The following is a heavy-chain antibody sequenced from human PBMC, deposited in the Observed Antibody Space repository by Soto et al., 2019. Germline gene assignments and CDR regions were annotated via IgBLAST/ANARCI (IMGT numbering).Heavy chain of an antibody. V-gene: IGHV1-18*01. Sequence: VSVKVSCKASGYTFTSYGISWVRQAPGQGLEWMGWISAYNGNTNYAQKLQGRVTMTTDTSTSTAYMELRSLRSDDTAVYYCARDRGSSWEKEVYLDYWGQGTLVTVSS. CDR2: ISAYNGNT. D-gene: IGHD6-13*01. CDR1: GYTFTSYG. CDR3: ARDRGSSWEKEVYLDY. J-gene: IGHJ4*02.